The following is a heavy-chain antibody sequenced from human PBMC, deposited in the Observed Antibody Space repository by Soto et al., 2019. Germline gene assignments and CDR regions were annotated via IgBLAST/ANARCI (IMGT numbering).Heavy chain of an antibody. CDR2: IRQNANYK. D-gene: IGHD3-16*02. V-gene: IGHV3-7*01. Sequence: EVQLVESGGGFVQPGGSLRLSCAASGFTFSSYYMGWVRQAPGKGLEWVASIRQNANYKNYVDSVKGRFTISRDNAKESLFLQMDSLSAEDPALYSCVRESVIGNADDAWDVWGHGTMATVSS. CDR3: VRESVIGNADDAWDV. J-gene: IGHJ3*01. CDR1: GFTFSSYY.